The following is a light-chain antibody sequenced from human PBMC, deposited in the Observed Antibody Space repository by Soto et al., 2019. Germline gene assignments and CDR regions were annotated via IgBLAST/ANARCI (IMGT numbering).Light chain of an antibody. J-gene: IGKJ1*01. CDR2: DAS. CDR3: QQYNNWPRT. Sequence: EIVLTQSPATLSLSRGEGATRSCRASQSVSSYLAWYQQKPGQAPRLLIYDASNRATGIPARFSGSGSGTDFTLTISSLEPEDFALYYCQQYNNWPRTFGQGTRWIS. V-gene: IGKV3-11*01. CDR1: QSVSSY.